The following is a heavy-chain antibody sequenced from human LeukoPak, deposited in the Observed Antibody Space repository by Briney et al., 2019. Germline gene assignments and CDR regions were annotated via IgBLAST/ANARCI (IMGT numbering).Heavy chain of an antibody. D-gene: IGHD6-6*01. CDR1: GFTVRSYA. CDR2: ISGRRGST. J-gene: IGHJ4*02. Sequence: GGSLRLSCAASGFTVRSYAMTWVCQAPGKGLEWVSIISGRRGSTYYADSVKGRFTISRDNAKNSLYLQMNSLRAEDTAVYYCARPLSGYSSSLGYWGQGTLVTVSS. CDR3: ARPLSGYSSSLGY. V-gene: IGHV3-48*04.